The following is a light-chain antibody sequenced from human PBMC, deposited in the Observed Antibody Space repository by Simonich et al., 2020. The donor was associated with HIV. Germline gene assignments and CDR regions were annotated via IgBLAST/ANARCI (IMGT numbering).Light chain of an antibody. V-gene: IGKV3D-7*01. CDR2: GAS. Sequence: EIVMTQSPATLSLSPGERAPLSCRASQSVSSSYLSWYQQKPGQAPRLLMYGASTRATGIPARFSGSGSGTDFTLTISSLQPEDFATYYCQQAYSFPPTFGGGTKVDLK. CDR3: QQAYSFPPT. J-gene: IGKJ4*01. CDR1: QSVSSSY.